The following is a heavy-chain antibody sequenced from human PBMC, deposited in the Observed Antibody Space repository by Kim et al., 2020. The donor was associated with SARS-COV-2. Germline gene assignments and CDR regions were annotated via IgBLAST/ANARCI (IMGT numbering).Heavy chain of an antibody. D-gene: IGHD2-21*01. CDR1: GGSISSYY. J-gene: IGHJ3*02. V-gene: IGHV4-59*13. Sequence: SETLSLTCTVSGGSISSYYWSWIRQPPGKGLEWIGYIYYSGSTNYNPSLKSRVTISVDTSKNQFSLKLSSVTAAETAVYYCARTCGGGCRDAFEIWGQG. CDR2: IYYSGST. CDR3: ARTCGGGCRDAFEI.